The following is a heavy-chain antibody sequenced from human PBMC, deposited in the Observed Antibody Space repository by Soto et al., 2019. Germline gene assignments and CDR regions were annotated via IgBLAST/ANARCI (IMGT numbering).Heavy chain of an antibody. CDR1: GFTFSSYW. CDR2: IKQDGSEK. CDR3: AVYFWSYEFYMDV. V-gene: IGHV3-7*01. J-gene: IGHJ6*03. D-gene: IGHD3-3*01. Sequence: PGGSLRLSCAASGFTFSSYWMSWVRQAPGKGLEWVANIKQDGSEKYYVDSVKGRFTISRDNAKNSLYLQMNSLRAEDTAVYYCAVYFWSYEFYMDVWGKGTTVTVSS.